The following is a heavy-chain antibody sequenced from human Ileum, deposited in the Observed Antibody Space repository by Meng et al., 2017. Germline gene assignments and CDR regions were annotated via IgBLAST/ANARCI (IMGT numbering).Heavy chain of an antibody. Sequence: SQTFSLIFSIFWDRVPSNSAAWSWIRQSPSRSLEWLGRTYYRSKWYNDYAVSVKSRITINPDTSKNQFSLQLNSVTPEDTAVYYCARGYSYGNRGGNWFDPWGQGTLVTVSS. J-gene: IGHJ5*02. CDR2: TYYRSKWYN. CDR1: WDRVPSNSAA. CDR3: ARGYSYGNRGGNWFDP. V-gene: IGHV6-1*01. D-gene: IGHD5-18*01.